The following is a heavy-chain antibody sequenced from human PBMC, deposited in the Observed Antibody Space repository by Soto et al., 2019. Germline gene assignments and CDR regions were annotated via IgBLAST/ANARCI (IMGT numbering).Heavy chain of an antibody. D-gene: IGHD1-26*01. Sequence: EVHLVESGGGLVQPGRSLRLSCAASGFTFDDFARTWVGQAPGRGREGVSGISWNSDSTGYADSVKGRFTISRDNAKNSLFLQMNSLRAEDTALYFCAKDTYIIVGGTHIDFWGRGTLVSVSS. CDR1: GFTFDDFA. J-gene: IGHJ4*02. V-gene: IGHV3-9*01. CDR2: ISWNSDST. CDR3: AKDTYIIVGGTHIDF.